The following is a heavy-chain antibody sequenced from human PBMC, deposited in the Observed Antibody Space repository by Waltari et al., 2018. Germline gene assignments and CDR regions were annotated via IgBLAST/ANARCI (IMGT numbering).Heavy chain of an antibody. J-gene: IGHJ2*01. CDR2: IYYSGSS. CDR1: GGSISSSSSY. CDR3: ARESAPRYFDL. D-gene: IGHD6-25*01. Sequence: QVQLQESGPGLVKPSETLSLTCTVSGGSISSSSSYWGWIRQPPGKGLEWIGSIYYSGSSYYNPALKSRVTISVDTSKNQFSLKLSSVTAADTAVYYCARESAPRYFDLWGRGTLVTVSS. V-gene: IGHV4-39*07.